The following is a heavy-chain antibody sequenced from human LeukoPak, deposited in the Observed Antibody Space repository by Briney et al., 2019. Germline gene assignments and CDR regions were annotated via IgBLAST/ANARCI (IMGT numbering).Heavy chain of an antibody. CDR1: GFTFSDYY. D-gene: IGHD1-26*01. V-gene: IGHV3-11*03. CDR2: ISSSSSYT. CDR3: ARAYSGSYPDFDY. J-gene: IGHJ4*02. Sequence: PGGSLRLSCAASGFTFSDYYMSWIRQAPGKGLEWVSYISSSSSYTNYADSVKGRFTISRDNAKNSLYLQMNSLRAEETAVYCCARAYSGSYPDFDYWGQGTLVTVSS.